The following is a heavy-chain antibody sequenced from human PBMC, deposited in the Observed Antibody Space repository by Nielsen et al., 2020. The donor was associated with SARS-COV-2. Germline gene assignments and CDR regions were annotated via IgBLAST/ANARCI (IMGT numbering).Heavy chain of an antibody. CDR2: IWYDGSNK. CDR3: ARNELDDWYFDL. V-gene: IGHV3-33*08. J-gene: IGHJ2*01. CDR1: GFTFSSYW. D-gene: IGHD1-1*01. Sequence: GGSLRLSCAASGFTFSSYWMSWVRQAPGKGLEWVAVIWYDGSNKYYADSVKGRFTISRDNSKNTLYLQMNSLRAEDTAVYYCARNELDDWYFDLWGRGTLVTVSS.